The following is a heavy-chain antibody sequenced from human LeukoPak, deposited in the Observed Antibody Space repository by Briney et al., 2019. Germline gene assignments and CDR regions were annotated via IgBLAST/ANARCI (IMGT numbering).Heavy chain of an antibody. D-gene: IGHD6-13*01. V-gene: IGHV3-23*01. CDR1: GFTFSSYA. CDR2: ISGSGGST. CDR3: AKHPYYSISYYYYYYMDV. Sequence: GGSLRLSCAASGFTFSSYAMSWVRPAPGKGLGWVSAISGSGGSTYYADSVKGRFTISRDNSKNTLYLQMNSLRAEDTAVYYCAKHPYYSISYYYYYYMDVWGKGTTVTVSS. J-gene: IGHJ6*03.